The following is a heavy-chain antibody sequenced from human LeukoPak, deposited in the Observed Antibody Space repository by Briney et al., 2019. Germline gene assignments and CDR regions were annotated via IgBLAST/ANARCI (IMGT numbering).Heavy chain of an antibody. CDR2: IIPILGIA. J-gene: IGHJ4*02. D-gene: IGHD3-3*01. V-gene: IGHV1-69*04. CDR3: ARGGTYYVFWGVYFDY. CDR1: GGTFSSYA. Sequence: ASVKVSCKASGGTFSSYAISWVRQAPGQGLEWMGRIIPILGIANYAQKFQGRVTITADKSTSTAYMELSSLRSEDTAVYYCARGGTYYVFWGVYFDYGGRGPLATVS.